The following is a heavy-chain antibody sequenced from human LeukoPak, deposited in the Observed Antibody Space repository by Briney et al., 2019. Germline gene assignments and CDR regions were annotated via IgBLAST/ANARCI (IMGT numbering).Heavy chain of an antibody. J-gene: IGHJ4*02. CDR2: IKQDGSQK. CDR3: ARVEGP. CDR1: GFTFSGYW. V-gene: IGHV3-7*03. Sequence: PGGSLRLSCAASGFTFSGYWMSWVRQAPGKGLEWVANIKQDGSQKYYVDSVKGRFTISRDNAKNSLYLQMNSLSAEDTAVYYCARVEGPWGQGTLVTVSS.